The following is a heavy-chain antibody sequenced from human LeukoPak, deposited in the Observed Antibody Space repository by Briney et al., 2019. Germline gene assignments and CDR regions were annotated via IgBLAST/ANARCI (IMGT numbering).Heavy chain of an antibody. CDR3: ARLPTLCQLVLEAFDI. V-gene: IGHV4-39*01. J-gene: IGHJ3*02. CDR1: GGSISSSSYY. D-gene: IGHD6-13*01. Sequence: PSETLSLTCTVSGGSISSSSYYWGWIRQPPGKGLEWIGSIYYSGSTHYNPSLKSRVTISVDTSKNQFSLKLSSVTAADTAVYYCARLPTLCQLVLEAFDIWGEGTMVTVSS. CDR2: IYYSGST.